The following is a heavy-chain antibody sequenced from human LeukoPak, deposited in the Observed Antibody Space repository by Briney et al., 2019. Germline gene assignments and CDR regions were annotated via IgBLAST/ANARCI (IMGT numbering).Heavy chain of an antibody. V-gene: IGHV1-2*02. CDR2: INPNSGGT. CDR3: AREGHILGATTIDY. J-gene: IGHJ4*02. D-gene: IGHD1-26*01. Sequence: ASVKVSCKASGYTFTGYYMHWVRQAPGQGLEWMGWINPNSGGTNYAQKFQGRVTMTRDTSISTAYMELSRLRSDDPAVYYCAREGHILGATTIDYWGQGTLVTVSS. CDR1: GYTFTGYY.